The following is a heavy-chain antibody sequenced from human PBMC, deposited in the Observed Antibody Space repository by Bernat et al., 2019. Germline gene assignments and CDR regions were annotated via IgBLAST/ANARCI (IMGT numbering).Heavy chain of an antibody. J-gene: IGHJ1*01. CDR1: VGSFSGYY. D-gene: IGHD6-13*01. CDR2: VNHSGIT. V-gene: IGHV4-34*02. Sequence: QVHLQQWGAGLLKPSETLSLTCAVYVGSFSGYYWSWIRQAPGKGLEWIGEVNHSGITNYTPSLKSQVAISVDTAKNQLTLKMSSVTAADTDVYYSARGVISAAGGLYFQYWGEGTLVTVSS. CDR3: ARGVISAAGGLYFQY.